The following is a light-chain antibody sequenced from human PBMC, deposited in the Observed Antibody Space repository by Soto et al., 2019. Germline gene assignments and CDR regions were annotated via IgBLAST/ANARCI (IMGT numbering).Light chain of an antibody. CDR2: GAS. J-gene: IGKJ2*03. CDR1: QSVRSD. V-gene: IGKV3-15*01. CDR3: EQYNNWYS. Sequence: EIVMTQFPATLSVSPGESATLSCRASQSVRSDLAWYQQKPGKAPRVLVYGASTTATGVPARFRGSGSGTDVTLTISSLQSDDSAIYYYEQYNNWYSLGQGTKVEIK.